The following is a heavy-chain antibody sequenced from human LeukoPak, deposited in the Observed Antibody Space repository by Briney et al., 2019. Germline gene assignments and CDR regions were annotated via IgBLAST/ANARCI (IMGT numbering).Heavy chain of an antibody. J-gene: IGHJ6*02. D-gene: IGHD6-13*01. CDR1: GGSISSGDYS. CDR2: ITHRGST. CDR3: VRNWGIASSGAMDV. Sequence: SETLSLTCTVSGGSISSGDYSWSWIRQTPGKGLEWIGEITHRGSTKYNPSLKTRVSISVDTSKNQFSLRLKSVTAADTGIYYCVRNWGIASSGAMDVWGQGTTVTVSS. V-gene: IGHV4-39*01.